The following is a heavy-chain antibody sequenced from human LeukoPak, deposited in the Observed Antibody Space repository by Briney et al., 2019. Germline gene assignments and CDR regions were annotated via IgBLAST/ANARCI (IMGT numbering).Heavy chain of an antibody. D-gene: IGHD6-13*01. CDR3: ARGSSWYIPFDY. V-gene: IGHV4-59*08. Sequence: SETLSLTCTVSGGSTSSYYWSWIRQRPGKGLEWIGYIYYSGSTNYNPSLKSRVTISVDTSKNQFSLKLSSVTAADTAVYYCARGSSWYIPFDYWGQGTLVTVSP. J-gene: IGHJ4*02. CDR1: GGSTSSYY. CDR2: IYYSGST.